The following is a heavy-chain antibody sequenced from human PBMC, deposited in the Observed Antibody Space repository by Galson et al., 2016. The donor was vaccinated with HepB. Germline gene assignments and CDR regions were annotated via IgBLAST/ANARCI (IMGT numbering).Heavy chain of an antibody. Sequence: QVQLQESGPGLVKPSETLSLTCTVSGASISIGGYSWTWIRQHPGKALEWIGFIFNPGSAFNNPSLKSRVSISMDTSKNQFTLRLNSVTAADTAMYYCARVIDTDSYDDFWGQGTLVTVSS. D-gene: IGHD3-16*01. V-gene: IGHV4-31*03. J-gene: IGHJ4*02. CDR1: GASISIGGYS. CDR2: IFNPGSA. CDR3: ARVIDTDSYDDF.